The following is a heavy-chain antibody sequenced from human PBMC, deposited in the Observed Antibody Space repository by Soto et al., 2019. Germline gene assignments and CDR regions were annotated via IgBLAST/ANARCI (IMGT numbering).Heavy chain of an antibody. Sequence: SETLSLTCTVSGGSISGYYWSWIRQPPGKGLEWIGYMYNTGSTVYNPSFKSRVTISVDTSKNQFSLKLNSVTAADTAVYYCARESRYFDWLLRMDVWGQGTTVTVSS. CDR1: GGSISGYY. J-gene: IGHJ6*02. CDR2: MYNTGST. D-gene: IGHD3-9*01. CDR3: ARESRYFDWLLRMDV. V-gene: IGHV4-59*01.